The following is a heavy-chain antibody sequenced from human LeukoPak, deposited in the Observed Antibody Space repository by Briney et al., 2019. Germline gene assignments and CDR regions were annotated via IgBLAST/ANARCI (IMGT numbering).Heavy chain of an antibody. V-gene: IGHV3-66*01. Sequence: GGSLRLSCAASGFTVSSNYMLWVRQAPGNGLEWVSVIYSGGRTNYADSVKGRFTISRDNSKNTLYLQMNSLRAEDTAVYYCAREGFGSYSFYWGQGTLVTVSS. D-gene: IGHD1-26*01. CDR1: GFTVSSNY. J-gene: IGHJ4*02. CDR2: IYSGGRT. CDR3: AREGFGSYSFY.